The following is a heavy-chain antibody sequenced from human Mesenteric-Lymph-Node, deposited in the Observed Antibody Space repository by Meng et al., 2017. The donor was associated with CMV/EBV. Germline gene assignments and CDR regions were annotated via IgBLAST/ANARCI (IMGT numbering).Heavy chain of an antibody. V-gene: IGHV4-59*01. CDR1: GGSISTYY. CDR3: ARGTKVGADNWFDP. Sequence: SETLSLTCTVSGGSISTYYWNWIRQSPGEGLEWIGYIYFTGSTSYNPSLKSRVTISLDTPKNQLSLKLNSVTAADTAVYYCARGTKVGADNWFDPWGQGTLVTVSS. CDR2: IYFTGST. J-gene: IGHJ5*02. D-gene: IGHD1-26*01.